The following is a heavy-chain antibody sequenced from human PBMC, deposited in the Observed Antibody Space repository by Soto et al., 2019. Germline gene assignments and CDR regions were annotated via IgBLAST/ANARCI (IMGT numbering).Heavy chain of an antibody. J-gene: IGHJ6*02. Sequence: QVQLVESGGGVVQPGRSLRLSCAASGFTFSSYGMHWVRQAPGKGLEWVAVISYDGSNKYYADSVKGRFTISRDNSKNTLYLQMNRLRAEDTAVYYWAKGDRWFGETGYYYVMDVWGQVTTVAVSS. V-gene: IGHV3-30*18. CDR3: AKGDRWFGETGYYYVMDV. D-gene: IGHD3-10*01. CDR1: GFTFSSYG. CDR2: ISYDGSNK.